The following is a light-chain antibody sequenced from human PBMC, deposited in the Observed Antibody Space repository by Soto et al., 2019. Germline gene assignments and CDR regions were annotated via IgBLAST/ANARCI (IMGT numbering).Light chain of an antibody. CDR1: SSDVGCYKY. Sequence: QSALTQPPSASGSPGQSVTISCTGTSSDVGCYKYVSWYQQHPGKAPKLMIYEVNKRPSGVPDRFSGSKSGNTASLTVSGLQAEDEADYYCSSYAGDNNLVIFGGGTKLTVL. CDR3: SSYAGDNNLVI. J-gene: IGLJ2*01. V-gene: IGLV2-8*01. CDR2: EVN.